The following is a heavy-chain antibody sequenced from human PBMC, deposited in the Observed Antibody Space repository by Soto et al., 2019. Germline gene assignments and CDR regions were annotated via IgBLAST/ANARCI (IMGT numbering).Heavy chain of an antibody. CDR1: GGSISSSSYY. CDR3: AKGGSGSYSNAFDI. D-gene: IGHD3-10*01. J-gene: IGHJ3*02. Sequence: QLQLQESGPGLVKPSETLSLTCTVSGGSISSSSYYWGWIRQPPGKGLEWIGSIYYSGSTYYNPSLKSRVTISVDKSKNQYSRKLSSVTAAETAVYYCAKGGSGSYSNAFDIWGQGTMVTVSS. CDR2: IYYSGST. V-gene: IGHV4-39*01.